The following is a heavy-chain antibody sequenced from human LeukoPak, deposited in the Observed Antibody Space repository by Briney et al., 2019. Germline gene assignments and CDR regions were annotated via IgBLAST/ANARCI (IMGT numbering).Heavy chain of an antibody. CDR3: ARGVSDDFWSDYSPGWFDP. D-gene: IGHD3-3*01. CDR2: ISSSSSYI. J-gene: IGHJ5*02. CDR1: GFTFSSYS. Sequence: PGGSLRLSCAASGFTFSSYSINWARQAPGKGLEWVSSISSSSSYIYYADSVKGRFTISRDNAKNSLYLQMNSLRAEDTALYYCARGVSDDFWSDYSPGWFDPWGQGTLVTVSS. V-gene: IGHV3-21*01.